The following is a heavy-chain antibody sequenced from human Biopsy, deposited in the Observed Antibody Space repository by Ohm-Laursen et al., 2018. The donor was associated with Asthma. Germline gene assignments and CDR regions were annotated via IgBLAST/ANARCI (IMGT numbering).Heavy chain of an antibody. V-gene: IGHV3-30*03. CDR2: ISYDGSTK. D-gene: IGHD3-10*01. Sequence: SLRLSCAAIGFTLTTYAIHWVRQAPGKGLEWVAVISYDGSTKYSADSVKGRFIVSRDISKNILSLQMNSLRPEDTAVYYCARDVVWFREVGGMDVWGQGTTVTVSS. CDR3: ARDVVWFREVGGMDV. J-gene: IGHJ6*02. CDR1: GFTLTTYA.